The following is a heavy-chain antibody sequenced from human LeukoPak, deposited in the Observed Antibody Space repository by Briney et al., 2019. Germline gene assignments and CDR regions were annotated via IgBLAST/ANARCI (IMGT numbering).Heavy chain of an antibody. CDR1: GGTFSSYA. Sequence: ASVKVSCKASGGTFSSYAISWVRQAPGQGLEWMGGIIPIFGTANYAQKFQGRVTITTDESTSTAYMELSSLRSEDTAVYYCARVGCSSTSCYLSSGPYYYYYMDVWGKGTTVTVSS. J-gene: IGHJ6*03. CDR3: ARVGCSSTSCYLSSGPYYYYYMDV. V-gene: IGHV1-69*05. CDR2: IIPIFGTA. D-gene: IGHD2-2*01.